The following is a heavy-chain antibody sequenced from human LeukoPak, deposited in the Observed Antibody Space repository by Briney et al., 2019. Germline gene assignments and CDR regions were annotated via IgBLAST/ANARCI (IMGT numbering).Heavy chain of an antibody. Sequence: ASVKVSCKASGYTFTSYDINWVRQATGQGLEWMGWMNPNSGNTGYAQKFQGRVTMTRNTSISTAYMELSSLRSEDTAVYYCAKDYSYGTMGYFDYWGQGTLVTVSS. D-gene: IGHD5-18*01. V-gene: IGHV1-8*01. J-gene: IGHJ4*02. CDR1: GYTFTSYD. CDR2: MNPNSGNT. CDR3: AKDYSYGTMGYFDY.